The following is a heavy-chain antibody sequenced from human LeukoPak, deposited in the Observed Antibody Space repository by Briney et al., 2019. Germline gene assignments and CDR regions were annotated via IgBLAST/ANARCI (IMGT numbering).Heavy chain of an antibody. V-gene: IGHV3-23*01. D-gene: IGHD2-8*01. CDR1: GFTFSSYG. Sequence: GGSLRLACAGSGFTFSSYGMSWVRQAPGQGLEWVSVISDSGDYTSYADSVRGRFTISRDNSRNTLYLQMISLRPEDTAVYYCAKDTSIGKYCTNGVCSPFDYWGQGTLVTVSS. CDR3: AKDTSIGKYCTNGVCSPFDY. J-gene: IGHJ4*02. CDR2: ISDSGDYT.